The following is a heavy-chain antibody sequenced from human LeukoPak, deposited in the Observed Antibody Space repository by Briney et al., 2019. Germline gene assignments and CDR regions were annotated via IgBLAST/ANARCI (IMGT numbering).Heavy chain of an antibody. Sequence: GGSLRLSCADSELTFSSYSMTWVRQAPGKGLEWVSSISSISTYIYYAESVKGRFTISRDNAKNLLYLQMNSLRSEDTAVYYCAIEIDCSGGSCEGYWGQGTQVTVSS. J-gene: IGHJ4*02. D-gene: IGHD2-15*01. CDR1: ELTFSSYS. V-gene: IGHV3-21*01. CDR3: AIEIDCSGGSCEGY. CDR2: ISSISTYI.